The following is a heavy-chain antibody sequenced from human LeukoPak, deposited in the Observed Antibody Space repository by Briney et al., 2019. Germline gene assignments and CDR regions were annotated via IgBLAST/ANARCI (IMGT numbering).Heavy chain of an antibody. V-gene: IGHV3-30*02. CDR3: ARPAHLYCSNTYYFDY. D-gene: IGHD2-2*01. J-gene: IGHJ4*02. Sequence: GGSLRLSCAASGFTFSYFDMHWVRQAPGKGLEWVAFIRSDGSNEHYADSVKGRFSISRDNSKNTLYLQIDSLRAEDTAMFYCARPAHLYCSNTYYFDYWGQGTLVTVSS. CDR1: GFTFSYFD. CDR2: IRSDGSNE.